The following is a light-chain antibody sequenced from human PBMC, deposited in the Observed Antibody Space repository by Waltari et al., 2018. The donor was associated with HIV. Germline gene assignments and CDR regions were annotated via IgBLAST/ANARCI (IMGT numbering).Light chain of an antibody. CDR2: HSS. CDR1: QNVDDK. CDR3: QQYHHWPPLT. Sequence: DILLTQYPATISVSPGGRVTVSGRASQNVDDKLACYQQKPGQSPRLLIYHSSVRAAGVPTRFGGAGSATNFPLTITGLQSEDFTLYFCQQYHHWPPLTFGGGSRVELK. V-gene: IGKV3D-15*01. J-gene: IGKJ4*01.